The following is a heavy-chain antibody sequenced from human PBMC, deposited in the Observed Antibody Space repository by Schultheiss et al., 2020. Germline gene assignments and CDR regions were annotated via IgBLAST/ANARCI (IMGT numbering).Heavy chain of an antibody. CDR2: IYYSGST. J-gene: IGHJ6*02. D-gene: IGHD3-22*01. Sequence: SETLSLTCTVSGGSISSYYWSWIRQPPGKGLEWIGYIYYSGSTYYNPSLKSRVTISVDTSKNQFSLKLSSVTAADTAVYYCARQEFYDSSGYYYYGMDVWGQGTTVTVSS. CDR3: ARQEFYDSSGYYYYGMDV. CDR1: GGSISSYY. V-gene: IGHV4-30-4*01.